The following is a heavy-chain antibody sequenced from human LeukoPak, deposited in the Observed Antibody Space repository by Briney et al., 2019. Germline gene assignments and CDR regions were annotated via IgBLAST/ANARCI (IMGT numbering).Heavy chain of an antibody. D-gene: IGHD3-10*02. CDR1: GFTFSSYW. Sequence: GRSLRLSCAVSGFTFSSYWMNWVRQAPGKGLEWVANIKQDGSEKYYVDSVKGRFTVSRDNANNSLYLQVNSLRAEDTAVYYCARSMLLRYYFDYWGLGTLVTVSS. V-gene: IGHV3-7*01. CDR2: IKQDGSEK. CDR3: ARSMLLRYYFDY. J-gene: IGHJ4*02.